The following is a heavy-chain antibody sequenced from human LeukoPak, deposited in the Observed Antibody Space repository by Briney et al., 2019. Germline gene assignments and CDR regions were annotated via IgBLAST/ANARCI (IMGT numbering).Heavy chain of an antibody. D-gene: IGHD3-16*01. CDR3: AREIDPWIGAYYFDY. CDR2: IYYSGST. CDR1: GGSISSYY. J-gene: IGHJ4*02. Sequence: SETLSLTCTVSGGSISSYYWSWIRQPPGKGLEWIGYIYYSGSTNYNPSLKSRVTISVDTSKNQFSLKLSSVTAADTAVYHCAREIDPWIGAYYFDYWGQGTLVTVSS. V-gene: IGHV4-59*01.